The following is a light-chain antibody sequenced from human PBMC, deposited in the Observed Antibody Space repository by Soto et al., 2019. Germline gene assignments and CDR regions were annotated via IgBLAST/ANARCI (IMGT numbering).Light chain of an antibody. CDR2: GAS. V-gene: IGKV3-15*01. CDR1: QSVSSD. J-gene: IGKJ1*01. Sequence: EIVMTQSPATLSVSPGERATLSCRASQSVSSDLAWYHQKPGQAPRLLIYGASTRATGIPARFSGSGSGTEFTLTINSLQSEDFEVYYCQQYNNWPRTFGKGTKVDIX. CDR3: QQYNNWPRT.